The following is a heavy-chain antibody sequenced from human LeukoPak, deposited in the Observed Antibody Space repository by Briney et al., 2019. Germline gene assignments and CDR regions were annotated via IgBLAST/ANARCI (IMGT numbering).Heavy chain of an antibody. D-gene: IGHD4-17*01. J-gene: IGHJ6*02. V-gene: IGHV1-2*02. CDR2: INPNSGGT. CDR1: GYTFTGYF. Sequence: GASVKVSCKASGYTFTGYFIHWVRQAPGQGLEWMGWINPNSGGTNYAQKFQGRVTMTRDTSISTAYMELNRLRSDDTAVYYCARDPLAMTTNYGMDVWGQGTTVTVSS. CDR3: ARDPLAMTTNYGMDV.